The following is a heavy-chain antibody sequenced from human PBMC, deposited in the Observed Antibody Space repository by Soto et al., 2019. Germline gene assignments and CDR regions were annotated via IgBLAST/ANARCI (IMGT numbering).Heavy chain of an antibody. CDR2: MNPNSGNT. Sequence: ASVKVSCKASGYTFTSYDINWVRQATGQGLEWMGWMNPNSGNTGYAQKFQGRVTMTRNTSISTAYMELSSLRSEDTAVYYCATGVAVGGHYYYYGMDVWGQGTTVTVSS. J-gene: IGHJ6*02. D-gene: IGHD2-15*01. V-gene: IGHV1-8*01. CDR1: GYTFTSYD. CDR3: ATGVAVGGHYYYYGMDV.